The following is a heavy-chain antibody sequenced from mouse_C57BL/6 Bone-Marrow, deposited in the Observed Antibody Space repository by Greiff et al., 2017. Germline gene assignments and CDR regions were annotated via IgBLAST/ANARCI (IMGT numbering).Heavy chain of an antibody. CDR3: ARDYGSSYHYYAMDY. J-gene: IGHJ4*01. CDR2: ISSGSSTS. D-gene: IGHD1-1*01. Sequence: EVQLVESGGGLVKPGGSLKLSCAASGFTFSDYGMHWVRQAPEKGLEWVAYISSGSSTSYYADTVKGRFTISRDNAKNTLFLQTTSLRSEDTAMYYCARDYGSSYHYYAMDYWGQGTSVTVSS. V-gene: IGHV5-17*01. CDR1: GFTFSDYG.